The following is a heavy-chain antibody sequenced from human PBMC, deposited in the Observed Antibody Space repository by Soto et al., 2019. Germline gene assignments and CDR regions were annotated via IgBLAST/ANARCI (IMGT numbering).Heavy chain of an antibody. CDR1: GFTFSYG. J-gene: IGHJ4*02. D-gene: IGHD2-15*01. CDR2: ISYDSSNK. CDR3: AKLVIGYCSGNTCDDY. V-gene: IGHV3-30*18. Sequence: VQLLESGGGLIQPGGSLSLSCAASGFTFSYGIHWLRQAPGKGLEWVAYISYDSSNKFYGDSVKGRFIISRDNSKNTQFLQMNMLRAEDTAVYYCAKLVIGYCSGNTCDDYWGQGTLFAFSS.